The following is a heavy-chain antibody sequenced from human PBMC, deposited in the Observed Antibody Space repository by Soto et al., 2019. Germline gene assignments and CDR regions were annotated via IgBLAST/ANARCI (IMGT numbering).Heavy chain of an antibody. V-gene: IGHV5-51*01. CDR3: AKNAGYRSTTTCSNFDY. J-gene: IGHJ4*02. CDR1: GFTFTSYW. CDR2: IYPGDSDS. Sequence: GESLKISCKGSGFTFTSYWIAWVRQMPGKGLEWMGIIYPGDSDSSYSPSFQGQVTISADKSINTAYLHWSSLKASDTAIYYCAKNAGYRSTTTCSNFDYWGQGTLVTVSS. D-gene: IGHD2-2*01.